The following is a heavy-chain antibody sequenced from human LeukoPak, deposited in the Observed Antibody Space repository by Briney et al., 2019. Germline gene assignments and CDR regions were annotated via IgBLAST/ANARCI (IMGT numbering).Heavy chain of an antibody. J-gene: IGHJ5*02. Sequence: GESPQISCRGSGYSFTSYWIGWVRQMPGEGVEGMGIIYPDDSDTKYSPSFQGRVTISADKSISTAYLQCSSLKASDIAMYYCAIRRRSGASSNHWFDPWGQGTLVTVSS. CDR3: AIRRRSGASSNHWFDP. D-gene: IGHD2-15*01. CDR2: IYPDDSDT. CDR1: GYSFTSYW. V-gene: IGHV5-51*01.